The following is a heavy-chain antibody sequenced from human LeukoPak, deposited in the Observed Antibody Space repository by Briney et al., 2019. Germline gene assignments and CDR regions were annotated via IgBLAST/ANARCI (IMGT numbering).Heavy chain of an antibody. CDR1: GGPIFSSSYY. V-gene: IGHV4-39*07. CDR2: TYYSGRT. J-gene: IGHJ3*02. CDR3: ARSGPPAGRPDAFDI. Sequence: SKTLSLTCTASGGPIFSSSYYWGWIRQPPGKGLECIGTTYYSGRTYHNPSLNNRVTISLDTSRNRLSLKLSSVTAADTAVYYCARSGPPAGRPDAFDIWGQGTMATVSS. D-gene: IGHD2-2*01.